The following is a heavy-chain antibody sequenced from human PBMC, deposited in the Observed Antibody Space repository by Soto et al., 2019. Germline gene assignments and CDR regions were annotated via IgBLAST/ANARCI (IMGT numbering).Heavy chain of an antibody. V-gene: IGHV5-10-1*01. Sequence: HGESLKISCKGSGYSFTSYWISWVRQMPGKGLEWMGRIDPSDSYTNYSPSFQGHVTISADKSISTAYLQWSSLKASDTAMYYCAREGLTVVTPSDYYGMDVWGQGTTVTVSS. D-gene: IGHD2-21*02. CDR1: GYSFTSYW. CDR3: AREGLTVVTPSDYYGMDV. J-gene: IGHJ6*02. CDR2: IDPSDSYT.